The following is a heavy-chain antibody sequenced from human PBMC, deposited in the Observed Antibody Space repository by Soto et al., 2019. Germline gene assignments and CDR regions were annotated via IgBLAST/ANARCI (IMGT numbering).Heavy chain of an antibody. V-gene: IGHV3-30-3*01. CDR3: ARGTSIYCTSTTCPRLY. J-gene: IGHJ4*02. CDR1: GVTFSNYA. D-gene: IGHD2-2*01. Sequence: GGALRVSCAASGVTFSNYAMHWVRQAPGKGLEWVAVFSYDGSNKYYADSVKGRFTISRDNSKNTLYLQMNSLRAEDAAVYYCARGTSIYCTSTTCPRLYWGQGSLVIVSS. CDR2: FSYDGSNK.